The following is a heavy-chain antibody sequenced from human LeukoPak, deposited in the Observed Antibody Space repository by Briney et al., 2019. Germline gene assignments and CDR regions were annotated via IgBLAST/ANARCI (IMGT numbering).Heavy chain of an antibody. D-gene: IGHD1-26*01. CDR2: ISAYNGNT. CDR1: GYTFTSYG. V-gene: IGHV1-18*01. J-gene: IGHJ3*02. CDR3: AREYLGATSPPDAFDI. Sequence: ASVKVSCKASGYTFTSYGISGVRQAPGQGLEWMGWISAYNGNTNYAQKLQGRVTMTTDTSTSTAYMELRSLRSDDTAVYYCAREYLGATSPPDAFDIWGQGTMVTVSS.